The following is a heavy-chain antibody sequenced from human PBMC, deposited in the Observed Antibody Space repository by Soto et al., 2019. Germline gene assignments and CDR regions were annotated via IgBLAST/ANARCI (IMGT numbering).Heavy chain of an antibody. J-gene: IGHJ3*02. CDR2: IYYSGST. CDR1: GGSISSYY. D-gene: IGHD6-19*01. Sequence: SETLSLTCTVSGGSISSYYWSWIRQPPGKGLEWIGYIYYSGSTNYNPSLKSRVTISVDTSKNQFSLKLSSVTAADTAVYYCARELAVAGHDAFDIWGQGTMVTVSS. CDR3: ARELAVAGHDAFDI. V-gene: IGHV4-59*01.